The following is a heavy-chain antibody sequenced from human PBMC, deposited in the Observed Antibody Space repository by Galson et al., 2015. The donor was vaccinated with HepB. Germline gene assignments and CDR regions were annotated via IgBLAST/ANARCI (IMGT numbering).Heavy chain of an antibody. Sequence: QSRAEVKKPGESLKISCKGSGYSFTSYWIGWVRQMPGKGLEWMGIIYPGDSDTRYSPSFQGQVTISADKSISTAYLQWSSLKASDTAMYYCARRVYCSSTSCQSFDYWGQGTLVTVSS. CDR3: ARRVYCSSTSCQSFDY. CDR2: IYPGDSDT. V-gene: IGHV5-51*03. J-gene: IGHJ4*02. D-gene: IGHD2-2*01. CDR1: GYSFTSYW.